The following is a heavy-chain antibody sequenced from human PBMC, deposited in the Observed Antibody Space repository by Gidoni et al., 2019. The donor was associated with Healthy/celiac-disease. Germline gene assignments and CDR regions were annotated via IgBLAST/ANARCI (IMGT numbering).Heavy chain of an antibody. V-gene: IGHV3-15*01. CDR3: TTLSFDLLLVEG. Sequence: APVKGRFTISRDDSKNTLYLQMNSLKTEDTAVYYCTTLSFDLLLVEGWGQGTLVTVSS. J-gene: IGHJ4*02. D-gene: IGHD2-8*02.